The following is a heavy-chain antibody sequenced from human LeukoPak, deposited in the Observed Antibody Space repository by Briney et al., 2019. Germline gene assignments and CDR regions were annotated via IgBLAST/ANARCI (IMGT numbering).Heavy chain of an antibody. CDR2: IYTSGST. CDR3: ARDYDVLTAYPPTQLFDP. CDR1: GGSIRNYY. Sequence: PSETLSLTCTVSGGSIRNYYWSWIRQPAGKGLEWIGRIYTSGSTNYNPSLKSRVTMSVDTSKNQFSLKLNSVTAADTAVYYRARDYDVLTAYPPTQLFDPWGQGTLVTVSS. V-gene: IGHV4-4*07. J-gene: IGHJ5*02. D-gene: IGHD3-9*01.